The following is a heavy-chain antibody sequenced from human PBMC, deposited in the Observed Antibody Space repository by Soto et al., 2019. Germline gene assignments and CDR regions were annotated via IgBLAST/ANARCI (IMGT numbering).Heavy chain of an antibody. CDR2: ISSSSSYI. CDR3: ARDGVITFGGVIVFDY. J-gene: IGHJ4*02. Sequence: EVQLVESGGGLVQPGGSLRLSCAASGFTFSSYSMNWVRQAPGKGLEWVSSISSSSSYIYYADSVKGRFTISRDNAKNSLYLQMNSLRAEDTAVYYCARDGVITFGGVIVFDYWGQGTLVTVSS. D-gene: IGHD3-16*02. V-gene: IGHV3-21*01. CDR1: GFTFSSYS.